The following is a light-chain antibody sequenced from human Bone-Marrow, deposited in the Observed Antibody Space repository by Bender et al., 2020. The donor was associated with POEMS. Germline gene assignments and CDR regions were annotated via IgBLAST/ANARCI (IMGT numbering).Light chain of an antibody. V-gene: IGLV1-44*01. CDR2: SDD. Sequence: QSVLTQPPSASGTPGQRVTISCSGSSSNIGSNTVNWYQHLPGAAPKLLMYSDDQRPSGVPDRFSGSKSGTSASLAIAGLQAEDEGDYYCQSYDNSLGGWVFGGGTKLTVL. CDR3: QSYDNSLGGWV. CDR1: SSNIGSNT. J-gene: IGLJ3*02.